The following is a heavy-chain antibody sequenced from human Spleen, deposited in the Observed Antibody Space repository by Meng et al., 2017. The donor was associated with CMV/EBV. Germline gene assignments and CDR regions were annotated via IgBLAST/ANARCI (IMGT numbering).Heavy chain of an antibody. V-gene: IGHV3-43D*03. CDR2: ITWDGGDT. J-gene: IGHJ6*02. CDR1: GFTFDDYA. CDR3: AKAEYGSGNGMDV. D-gene: IGHD3-10*01. Sequence: GESLKISCAASGFTFDDYAMHWVRQGPGKGLEWVSLITWDGGDTYYADSVKGRFTISRDNSKNSLYLQMNSLSAEDAAVYYCAKAEYGSGNGMDVWGQGTTVTVSS.